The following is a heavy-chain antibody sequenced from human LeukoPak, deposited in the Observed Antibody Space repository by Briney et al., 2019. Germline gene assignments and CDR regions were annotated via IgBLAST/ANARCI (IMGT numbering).Heavy chain of an antibody. CDR1: GFTFSSYA. CDR2: ISGSGGST. J-gene: IGHJ5*01. D-gene: IGHD6-13*01. CDR3: AAAGTGNWFDP. Sequence: GGSLRLSCAASGFTFSSYAMSWVRQAPGKGLERASAISGSGGSTYYADSVRGRFTISRDNSKNTLYLQMNSLRAEDTAVYYCAAAGTGNWFDPWGQGTLVTVSS. V-gene: IGHV3-23*01.